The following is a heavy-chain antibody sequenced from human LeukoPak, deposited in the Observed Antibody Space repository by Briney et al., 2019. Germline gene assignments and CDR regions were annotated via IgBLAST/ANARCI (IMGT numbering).Heavy chain of an antibody. Sequence: GGSLRLSCAASGFTFSGSAMHWVRQASGKGLEWVGRIRSKANSYATAYAASVKGRFTISRDDSKNTAYLQMNSLKTEDTAVYYCTSRGIVGAINFDYWGQGTLVTVFS. J-gene: IGHJ4*02. D-gene: IGHD1-26*01. CDR1: GFTFSGSA. CDR2: IRSKANSYAT. V-gene: IGHV3-73*01. CDR3: TSRGIVGAINFDY.